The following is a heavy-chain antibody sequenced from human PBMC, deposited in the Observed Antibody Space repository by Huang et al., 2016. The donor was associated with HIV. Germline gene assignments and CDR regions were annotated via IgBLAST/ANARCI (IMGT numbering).Heavy chain of an antibody. CDR1: GYTFITSYG. CDR2: TTATEGET. D-gene: IGHD2-15*01. Sequence: QVQLVQSGGEVKKPGASVRVSCKASGYTFITSYGITWGRQAPGQGREWMGRTTATEGETKNDRRVQERAPLTRGTSTRTAKVERRSLRPDDTAVYYWARGGEYSSGGGWGGHYSDYWGQGTLVTVSS. V-gene: IGHV1-18*04. J-gene: IGHJ4*02. CDR3: ARGGEYSSGGGWGGHYSDY.